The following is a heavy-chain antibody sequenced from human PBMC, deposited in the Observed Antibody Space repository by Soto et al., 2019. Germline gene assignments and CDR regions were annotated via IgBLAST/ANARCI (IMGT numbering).Heavy chain of an antibody. CDR1: GFTFVAPA. CDR2: IGSKGETYAT. J-gene: IGHJ4*02. V-gene: IGHV3-73*01. Sequence: GGSLRLSCAASGFTFVAPALQWVRQASGKGLEWLGRIGSKGETYATAYAASVKGRFTISRDDSKNTAYLQMNSLESEDTAVYYCSRDDSDWFFNWGRGTLVTVSS. CDR3: SRDDSDWFFN. D-gene: IGHD3-9*01.